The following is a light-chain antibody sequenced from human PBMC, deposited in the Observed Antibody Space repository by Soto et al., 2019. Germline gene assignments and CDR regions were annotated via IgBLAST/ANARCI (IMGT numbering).Light chain of an antibody. CDR3: QQHNNWPPWT. CDR2: GAS. Sequence: EIVMTQSPARMGVSPGKTATLSSRASQSVSTNLAWYQHRQGQAPPLLIYGASTRVTGIPARFSGSGSGTEFTLTISSLQSEDFAVYYGQQHNNWPPWTFGQGTKVDIK. CDR1: QSVSTN. J-gene: IGKJ1*01. V-gene: IGKV3-15*01.